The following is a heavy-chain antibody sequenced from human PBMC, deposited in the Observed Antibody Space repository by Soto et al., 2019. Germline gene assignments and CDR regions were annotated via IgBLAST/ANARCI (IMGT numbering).Heavy chain of an antibody. CDR3: ARGGSSWSGAWYFDL. D-gene: IGHD6-13*01. V-gene: IGHV4-59*01. CDR1: GGSISHYY. CDR2: IYYSGSA. J-gene: IGHJ2*01. Sequence: QVQLQESGPGLVKPSETLSLTCTVSGGSISHYYWSWIRQPPGKGLEWIGYIYYSGSANYNPSLKSRVIIXXDXSXXQFSLKLSSVTGADAAVYFCARGGSSWSGAWYFDLWGRGTLVTVSS.